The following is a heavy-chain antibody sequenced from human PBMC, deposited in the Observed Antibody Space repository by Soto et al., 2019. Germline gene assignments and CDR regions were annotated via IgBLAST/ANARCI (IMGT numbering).Heavy chain of an antibody. CDR2: ISYDGSNK. J-gene: IGHJ4*02. CDR3: AASYGSGSYYNTPPFDY. CDR1: GFTFSSYG. D-gene: IGHD3-10*01. V-gene: IGHV3-30*03. Sequence: GGSLRLSCAASGFTFSSYGMHWVRQAPGKGLEWVAVISYDGSNKYYADSVKGRFTISRDNSKNTLYLQMNSLRAEDTAVYYCAASYGSGSYYNTPPFDYWGQGTLVTVS.